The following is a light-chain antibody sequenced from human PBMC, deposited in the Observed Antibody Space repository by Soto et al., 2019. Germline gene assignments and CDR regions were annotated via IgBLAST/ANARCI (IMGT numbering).Light chain of an antibody. CDR1: QSISSN. CDR3: QQYSIWPYT. J-gene: IGKJ2*01. V-gene: IGKV3-15*01. CDR2: GAS. Sequence: EIVMTQSPATLSVSPGERATLSCRASQSISSNLAWYQQKPGQAPRLLIYGASTRATGIPARFSGSGSGTELTLTLSSLQSEDFAVYDCQQYSIWPYTFGQGTKLEIK.